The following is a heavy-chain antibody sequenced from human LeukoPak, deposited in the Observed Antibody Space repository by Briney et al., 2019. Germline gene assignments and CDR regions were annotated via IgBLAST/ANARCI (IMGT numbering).Heavy chain of an antibody. Sequence: GGSLRLSCAASGFTFTNVWMSWVRQAPGKGLEWVGRIKSKTDGGTTDYAAPVKGRFTISRDDSKNTLYLQMNSLKTEDTAVYYCTTYNSRDAFDIWGQGTMVTVSP. CDR3: TTYNSRDAFDI. D-gene: IGHD2/OR15-2a*01. CDR1: GFTFTNVW. CDR2: IKSKTDGGTT. J-gene: IGHJ3*02. V-gene: IGHV3-15*05.